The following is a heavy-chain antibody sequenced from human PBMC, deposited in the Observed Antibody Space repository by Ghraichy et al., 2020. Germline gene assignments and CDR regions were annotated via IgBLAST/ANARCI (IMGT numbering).Heavy chain of an antibody. D-gene: IGHD2-8*01. CDR1: GGSISSYY. Sequence: ETLSLTCTVSGGSISSYYWSWIRQPAGKGLEWIGRIYTSGSTNYNPSLKSRVTMSVDTSKNQFSLKLSSVTAADTAVYYCASTKTYSHLLLSYWGQGTLVTVSS. V-gene: IGHV4-4*07. J-gene: IGHJ4*02. CDR2: IYTSGST. CDR3: ASTKTYSHLLLSY.